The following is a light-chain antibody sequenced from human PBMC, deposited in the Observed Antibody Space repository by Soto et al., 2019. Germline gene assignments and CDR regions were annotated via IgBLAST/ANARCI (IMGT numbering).Light chain of an antibody. Sequence: EIVLTQSPGTLSVSPVEGITLXRRASQSISINLAWYQHKPGQAPRLLIHAGSTRATGIPARISGSGSETEFTLTISSLQSEDFAVYYCQQFRNWPWTFGQGTKVDIK. CDR2: AGS. V-gene: IGKV3D-15*01. CDR3: QQFRNWPWT. J-gene: IGKJ1*01. CDR1: QSISIN.